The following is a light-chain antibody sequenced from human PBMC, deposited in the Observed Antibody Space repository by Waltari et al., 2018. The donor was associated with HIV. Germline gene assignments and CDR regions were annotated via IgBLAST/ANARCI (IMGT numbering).Light chain of an antibody. CDR1: QSISSW. CDR2: KAS. Sequence: DIQMTQSPSTLSASVGDRVTITCRASQSISSWLAWYQQKPGKAPKLLIYKASSVESVVPSRFSGSGSVTEFTLTISSLQPDDFATYYCQQYNSYSRTFGQGTKLEIK. J-gene: IGKJ2*01. V-gene: IGKV1-5*03. CDR3: QQYNSYSRT.